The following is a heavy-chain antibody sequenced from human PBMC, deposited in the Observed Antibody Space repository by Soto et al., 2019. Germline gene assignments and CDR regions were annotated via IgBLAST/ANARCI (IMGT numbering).Heavy chain of an antibody. D-gene: IGHD2-21*01. CDR1: GFTFSSYA. CDR2: ITSNGGNT. V-gene: IGHV3-64*01. Sequence: EVQLVESGGGLVQPGGSLRLSCAASGFTFSSYAMHWVRQAPGKGLEYVSVITSNGGNTDYASSVKGRFTISRDNSKNTLYLQMCSLRAEDMAVYYCARRIPFGYGMDVWGQGTTVTVSS. J-gene: IGHJ6*02. CDR3: ARRIPFGYGMDV.